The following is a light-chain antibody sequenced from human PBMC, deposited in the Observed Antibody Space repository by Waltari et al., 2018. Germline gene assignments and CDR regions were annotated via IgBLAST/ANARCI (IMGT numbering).Light chain of an antibody. CDR1: RSNIGSNI. Sequence: QSVLTQPPSASGTPGQRVTISCSGSRSNIGSNIVNWYQHFPGTAPKLLIYSNNQRPEGVPDRFPGSKSVTSASLDISGLQSEDEADYYCAVWDDSLNGPVFGGGTQLTVF. J-gene: IGLJ7*01. CDR3: AVWDDSLNGPV. V-gene: IGLV1-44*01. CDR2: SNN.